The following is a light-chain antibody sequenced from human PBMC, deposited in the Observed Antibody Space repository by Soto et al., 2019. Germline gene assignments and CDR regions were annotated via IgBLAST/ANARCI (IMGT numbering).Light chain of an antibody. CDR1: QSISSW. CDR2: DAS. J-gene: IGKJ1*01. Sequence: DIQLTQSPSTLSASVGDRVTITCRASQSISSWLAWYQQKPGKAPKLLIYDASSSESGVPSRLSGGGSGTEFTLTIRSLQPDDSATYYCQQYNTYWTFGQGTKVDIK. CDR3: QQYNTYWT. V-gene: IGKV1-5*01.